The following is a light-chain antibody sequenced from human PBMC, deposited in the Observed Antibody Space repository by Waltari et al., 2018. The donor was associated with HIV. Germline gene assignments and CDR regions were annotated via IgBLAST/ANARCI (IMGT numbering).Light chain of an antibody. CDR2: EVT. Sequence: QSALTQPASVSGSPGQSITISCTGTSSDIGGYDIVSGFQQHPAKAPKVMIYEVTKRPAGVSNRFSGSKSGNTASRTISGLQAEDESDYYCCSYAGGTTSVFGGGTKLTVL. V-gene: IGLV2-23*02. J-gene: IGLJ3*02. CDR3: CSYAGGTTSV. CDR1: SSDIGGYDI.